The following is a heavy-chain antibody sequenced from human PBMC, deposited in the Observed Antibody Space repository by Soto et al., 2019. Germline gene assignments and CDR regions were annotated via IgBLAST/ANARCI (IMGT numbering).Heavy chain of an antibody. CDR3: ARTPPVPAAQAHYYYYGMDV. D-gene: IGHD2-2*01. Sequence: PGGSLRLSCAASGFTVSSNYMSWVRQAPGKGLEWVSVIYSGGSTYYADSVKGRFTISRDNSKNTLYLQMNSLRAEDTAVYYCARTPPVPAAQAHYYYYGMDVWGQGTTVTVSS. V-gene: IGHV3-66*01. CDR1: GFTVSSNY. CDR2: IYSGGST. J-gene: IGHJ6*02.